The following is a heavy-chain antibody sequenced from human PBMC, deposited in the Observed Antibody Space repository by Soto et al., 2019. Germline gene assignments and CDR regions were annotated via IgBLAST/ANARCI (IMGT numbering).Heavy chain of an antibody. CDR2: IYPGDSDT. Sequence: PGESLRISCKGSGYSFTSYWIGWVRQMPGKGLEWMGIIYPGDSDTRYSPSFQGQVTISADKSINTAYLQWSSLKASDTGTYYCARKSWFREPPLDPWGQGTLVTVSS. CDR1: GYSFTSYW. D-gene: IGHD3-10*01. V-gene: IGHV5-51*01. J-gene: IGHJ5*02. CDR3: ARKSWFREPPLDP.